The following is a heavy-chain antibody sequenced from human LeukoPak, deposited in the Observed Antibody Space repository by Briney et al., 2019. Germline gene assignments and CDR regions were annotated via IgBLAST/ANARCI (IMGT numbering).Heavy chain of an antibody. CDR2: INHSGST. D-gene: IGHD3-10*01. J-gene: IGHJ4*02. V-gene: IGHV4-34*01. CDR3: ARQSITMVRGVESWLDY. CDR1: GGSFSGYY. Sequence: PSETLSLTCAVYGGSFSGYYWSWIRQPPGKGLEWIGEINHSGSTNYNPSLKSRVTISVDMSKNQFSLKLSSVTAADTAVYYCARQSITMVRGVESWLDYWGQGTLVTVSS.